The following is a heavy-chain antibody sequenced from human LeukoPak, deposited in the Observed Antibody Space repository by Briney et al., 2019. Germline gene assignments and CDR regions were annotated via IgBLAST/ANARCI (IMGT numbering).Heavy chain of an antibody. CDR1: GDSISGNY. J-gene: IGHJ4*02. CDR2: IYYSGST. D-gene: IGHD5-24*01. CDR3: ARLGDGDNLRYFDY. V-gene: IGHV4-59*08. Sequence: PSETLSLTCTVSGDSISGNYWTWIRQPPGTGLEWIGYIYYSGSTNYNASLKSRVTISVDTSTTQFSLKLSSVTAADTAAYYCARLGDGDNLRYFDYWGQGTLVTVSS.